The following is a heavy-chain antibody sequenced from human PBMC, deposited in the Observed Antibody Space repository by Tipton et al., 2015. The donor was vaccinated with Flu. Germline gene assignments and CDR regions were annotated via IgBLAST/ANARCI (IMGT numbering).Heavy chain of an antibody. D-gene: IGHD6-19*01. CDR1: GDSVPSNSAA. CDR2: TYYRYKWYN. Sequence: GLVKPSQTLSLTCAISGDSVPSNSAAWNWIRQSPSRGLEWLGRTYYRYKWYNDYAVSVKSRITINPGTSKNQFSLQLNSVTTEDTAVYYCAREGDSSGWRYYYYYGMDVWGQGTTVTVSS. V-gene: IGHV6-1*01. CDR3: AREGDSSGWRYYYYYGMDV. J-gene: IGHJ6*02.